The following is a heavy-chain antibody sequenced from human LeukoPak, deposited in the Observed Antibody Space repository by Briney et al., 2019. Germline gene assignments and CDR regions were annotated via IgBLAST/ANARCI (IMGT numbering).Heavy chain of an antibody. CDR1: GYTFVDYS. J-gene: IGHJ3*01. CDR3: ARAVEASALDV. CDR2: IIPDTGVA. Sequence: GASVKVSCKASGYTFVDYSIHWVRQAPGQGLECMGWIIPDTGVAKYAQTFQGRVTMTRDTSITITFMELSSLRSDDTAVYYCARAVEASALDVWGQGTMVTVSS. V-gene: IGHV1-2*02.